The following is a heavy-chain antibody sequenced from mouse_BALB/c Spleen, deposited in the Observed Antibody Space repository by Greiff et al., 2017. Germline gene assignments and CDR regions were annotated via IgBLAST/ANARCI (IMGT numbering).Heavy chain of an antibody. J-gene: IGHJ2*01. Sequence: QVQLQQPGAELVKPGTSVKLSCKASGYNFTSYWINWVKLRPGQGLEWIGDIYPGSGSTNYNEKFKSKATLTVDTSSSTAYMQLSSLASEDSALYYCARDWLRGFDYWGQGTTLTVSS. CDR3: ARDWLRGFDY. CDR1: GYNFTSYW. V-gene: IGHV1-55*01. D-gene: IGHD2-2*01. CDR2: IYPGSGST.